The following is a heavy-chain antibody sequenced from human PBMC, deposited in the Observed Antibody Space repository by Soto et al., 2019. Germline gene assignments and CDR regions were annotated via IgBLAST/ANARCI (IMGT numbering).Heavy chain of an antibody. CDR2: IYYSGST. Sequence: LSLTCTVSCGSISRSSYYWGWIRQPPGKGLEWIGSIYYSGSTYYNPSLKSRVTISVDTSKNQFSLKLSSVIAADTAVYYCARHSSGVSLDYWGQGTLVTVSS. V-gene: IGHV4-39*01. J-gene: IGHJ4*02. CDR3: ARHSSGVSLDY. CDR1: CGSISRSSYY. D-gene: IGHD2-15*01.